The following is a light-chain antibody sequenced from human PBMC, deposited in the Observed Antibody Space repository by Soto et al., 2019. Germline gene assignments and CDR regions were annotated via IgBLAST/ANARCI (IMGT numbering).Light chain of an antibody. CDR3: QQYGNLPPWT. CDR1: QDIRNS. J-gene: IGKJ1*01. CDR2: DAS. V-gene: IGKV1-33*01. Sequence: DLQMTQSPSSLSASVGDRVTVSCQASQDIRNSLNWYQQKPGKAPKLLIYDASSLETGVPSRFSGSGSGTHFTFTISSLQPEDIGTYYCQQYGNLPPWTFGQGTKVEIK.